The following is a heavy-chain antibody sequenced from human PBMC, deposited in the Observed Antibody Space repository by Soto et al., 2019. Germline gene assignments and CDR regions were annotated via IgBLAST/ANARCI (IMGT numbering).Heavy chain of an antibody. Sequence: GGSLRLSCAASGFTFNTYAMSGVRQAPGKGLEWVSAISDSGGRTYYADSVKGRFTISRDNAKNTLYLQMNSLRAEDTAVYFSASELVNSGCTYFDCRGQGTLVTVSS. J-gene: IGHJ4*02. CDR2: ISDSGGRT. CDR3: ASELVNSGCTYFDC. V-gene: IGHV3-23*01. D-gene: IGHD6-19*01. CDR1: GFTFNTYA.